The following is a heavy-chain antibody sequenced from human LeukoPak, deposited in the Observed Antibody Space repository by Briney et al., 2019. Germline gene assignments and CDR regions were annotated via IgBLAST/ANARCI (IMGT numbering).Heavy chain of an antibody. V-gene: IGHV3-21*01. Sequence: GGSLRLSCAASGFTFSTYSMNWVRQAPGRGLEWVSSISGSGTYMSYADSVKGRFGISRDNAKNSLDLQMNSLRVEDTAVYYCARGALFLWFGEGWYGMDVWGQGTTVTVSS. CDR1: GFTFSTYS. J-gene: IGHJ6*02. CDR3: ARGALFLWFGEGWYGMDV. CDR2: ISGSGTYM. D-gene: IGHD3-10*01.